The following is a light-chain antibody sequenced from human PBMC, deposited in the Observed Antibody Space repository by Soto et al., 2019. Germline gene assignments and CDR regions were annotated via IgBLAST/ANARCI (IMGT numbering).Light chain of an antibody. V-gene: IGKV3-20*01. Sequence: EIVLTQSPGTLSLTPGKRATLSCRASQSVSGSYLAWYQQKPGQAPRFLIYGASTMATGIPDRFSGSGSATDFILTISRLEPEDLAVYHCQQYGSSPLTFGGGTKVDIK. CDR3: QQYGSSPLT. J-gene: IGKJ4*01. CDR2: GAS. CDR1: QSVSGSY.